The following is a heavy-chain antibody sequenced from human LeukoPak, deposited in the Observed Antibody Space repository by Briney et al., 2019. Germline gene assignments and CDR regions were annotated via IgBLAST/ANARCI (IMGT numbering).Heavy chain of an antibody. CDR2: INPNFGAP. CDR3: ARGRAPGYSPFDH. D-gene: IGHD3-9*01. CDR1: GYTFNDYY. Sequence: APVRVSCKTSGYTFNDYYIHWVRQAPGQGLEWMGWINPNFGAPNYAQQFQGSVTMTRDTSINTAYMEMTNLRSDDTAVYYCARGRAPGYSPFDHWGQGTLVTVSS. J-gene: IGHJ4*02. V-gene: IGHV1-2*02.